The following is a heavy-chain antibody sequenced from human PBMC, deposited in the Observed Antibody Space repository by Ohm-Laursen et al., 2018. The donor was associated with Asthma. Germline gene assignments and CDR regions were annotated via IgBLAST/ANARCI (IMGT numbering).Heavy chain of an antibody. J-gene: IGHJ4*02. V-gene: IGHV3-48*01. Sequence: SLRLSCTASGFTFSSSSMNWVRQAPGKGLEWISYISSSGTTYYADSVKGRFTISRDNPRNTLYLQMNSLRAEDTAVYYCAKDSSEVVAADEYWGQGTLVTVSS. D-gene: IGHD2-15*01. CDR2: ISSSGTT. CDR1: GFTFSSSS. CDR3: AKDSSEVVAADEY.